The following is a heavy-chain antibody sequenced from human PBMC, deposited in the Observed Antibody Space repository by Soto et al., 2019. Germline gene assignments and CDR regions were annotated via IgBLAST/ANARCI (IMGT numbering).Heavy chain of an antibody. CDR1: GYTFTSYG. D-gene: IGHD4-17*01. Sequence: ASVKVSCKASGYTFTSYGISWVRQAPGQGLEWMGWISAYNGNTNYAQKLQGRVTMTTDTSTSTAYMELRSLRSDDTAVYYCARRHTAKRIFHHYYGMDVWRQGNTVTVSS. CDR3: ARRHTAKRIFHHYYGMDV. J-gene: IGHJ6*02. CDR2: ISAYNGNT. V-gene: IGHV1-18*01.